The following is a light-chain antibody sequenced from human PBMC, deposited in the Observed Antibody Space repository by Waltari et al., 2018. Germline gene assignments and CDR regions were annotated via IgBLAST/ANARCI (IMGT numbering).Light chain of an antibody. CDR3: QQYKNWPLT. CDR2: GAS. J-gene: IGKJ4*01. CDR1: QSVSPN. V-gene: IGKV3-15*01. Sequence: EIVLTQSPATLSVSPGEPAILSCRASQSVSPNLAWYQQKPGQTPRLLISGASTRATGIPARFSGSWSGTEFTLTISSLQSEDFAVYYCQQYKNWPLTFGGGTKVEIK.